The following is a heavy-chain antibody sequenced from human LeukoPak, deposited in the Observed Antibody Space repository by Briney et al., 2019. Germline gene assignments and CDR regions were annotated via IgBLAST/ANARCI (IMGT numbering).Heavy chain of an antibody. D-gene: IGHD1-26*01. V-gene: IGHV3-30*04. CDR3: AKGGGQIDY. Sequence: GGSLRLSCAASGFTFSSYAMHWVRQAPGKGLEGVAVISYDGSNKYYADSVNGRFTISRHNSKNTLYLQMNSLRAEDTAVYYCAKGGGQIDYWGQGTLVTVSS. CDR1: GFTFSSYA. J-gene: IGHJ4*02. CDR2: ISYDGSNK.